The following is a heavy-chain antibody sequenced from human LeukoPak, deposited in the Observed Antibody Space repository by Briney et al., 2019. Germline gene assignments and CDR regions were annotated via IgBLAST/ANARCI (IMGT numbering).Heavy chain of an antibody. V-gene: IGHV1-2*02. CDR2: INPNSGDT. CDR3: ASSSLSVVPAASWFDP. Sequence: ASVKVSCEASGYTFTGYYMHWVRQAPGQGLEWMGWINPNSGDTNYAQKFQGRVTMTRDTSISTAYMELSRLRSDDTAVYYCASSSLSVVPAASWFDPWGQGTLVTVSS. D-gene: IGHD2-2*01. J-gene: IGHJ5*02. CDR1: GYTFTGYY.